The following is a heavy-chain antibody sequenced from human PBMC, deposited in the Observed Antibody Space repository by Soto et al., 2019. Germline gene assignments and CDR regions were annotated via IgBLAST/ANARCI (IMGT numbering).Heavy chain of an antibody. J-gene: IGHJ3*02. V-gene: IGHV3-33*01. CDR3: ARDWSDALDI. CDR1: GFTFSSHG. Sequence: QVQLVESGGGVVQHGRSLRLSCAASGFTFSSHGMHWVRQAPGKGLEWVAVIWFDGSNKYYTDSVKGRFTISRDNSKNTVDLQMNSLRVEDTAVYYCARDWSDALDIWGQGTMVTVSS. CDR2: IWFDGSNK.